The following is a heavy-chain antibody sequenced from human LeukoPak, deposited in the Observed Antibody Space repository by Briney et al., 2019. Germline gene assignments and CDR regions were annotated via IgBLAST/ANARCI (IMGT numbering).Heavy chain of an antibody. CDR1: GDSIRSGTYY. V-gene: IGHV4-61*02. CDR3: ARGGGATRIDY. D-gene: IGHD5-12*01. CDR2: IYTSGST. J-gene: IGHJ4*02. Sequence: PSETLSLTCSLSGDSIRSGTYYWSWIRQPAGKGLEWIGRIYTSGSTSYNPSLKSRVTISVDTSKNQCSLKLTSVTAADTAVYYCARGGGATRIDYWGQGTLVTVSS.